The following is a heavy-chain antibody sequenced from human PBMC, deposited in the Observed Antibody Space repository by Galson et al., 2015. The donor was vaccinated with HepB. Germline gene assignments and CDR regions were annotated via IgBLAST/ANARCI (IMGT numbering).Heavy chain of an antibody. CDR1: GYTFSSYG. CDR3: AKDLGCLDDSH. D-gene: IGHD1-1*01. CDR2: INSNTGDT. J-gene: IGHJ4*02. Sequence: SVKVSCKASGYTFSSYGMNWVRQAPGQGLEWVAWINSNTGDTKYAQCVTGRFVISLDTSGNTAYLQISGLKPDDTAIYYCAKDLGCLDDSHWGQGTLVTVSS. V-gene: IGHV7-4-1*02.